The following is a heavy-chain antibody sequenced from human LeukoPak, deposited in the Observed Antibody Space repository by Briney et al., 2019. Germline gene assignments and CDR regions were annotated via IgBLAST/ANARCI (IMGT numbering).Heavy chain of an antibody. V-gene: IGHV1-46*01. CDR1: GYTKYY. Sequence: ASMKLSCKSSGYTKYYMRWVRQAPGQGLEWVGMINPGGESTRYAHKFQGRVTLTRDTSTSTVYMELSRLTSEDTAVYFCTTADFDRGAFEVWGQGKMVIVSS. D-gene: IGHD3-9*01. CDR2: INPGGEST. CDR3: TTADFDRGAFEV. J-gene: IGHJ3*01.